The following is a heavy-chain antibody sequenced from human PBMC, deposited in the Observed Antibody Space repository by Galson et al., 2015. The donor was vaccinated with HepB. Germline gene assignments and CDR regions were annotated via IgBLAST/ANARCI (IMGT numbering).Heavy chain of an antibody. CDR2: IYYSGST. CDR3: ARVLAIAAAGWSVALDI. Sequence: LVKPTQTLTLPCSFSGFSLITTGVGVGWIRQPPGKGLEWIGYIYYSGSTSYNPSLKSRVTISVDTSKSQFSLRLSSVTTADTAVYYCARVLAIAAAGWSVALDIWGQGTMVTVSS. J-gene: IGHJ3*02. V-gene: IGHV4-61*08. CDR1: GFSLITTGVG. D-gene: IGHD6-13*01.